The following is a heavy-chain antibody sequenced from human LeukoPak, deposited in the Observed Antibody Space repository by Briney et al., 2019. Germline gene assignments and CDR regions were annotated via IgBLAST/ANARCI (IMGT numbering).Heavy chain of an antibody. CDR2: INHSGST. V-gene: IGHV4-39*07. D-gene: IGHD3-16*01. CDR1: GGSISNSRYY. Sequence: SETLSLTCTVSGGSISNSRYYWGWIRQPPGKGLEWIGEINHSGSTNYNPSLKSRVTISVDTSKNQFSLKLSSVTAADTAVYYCARRPYGGYYYYHYMDVWGKGTTVTIS. J-gene: IGHJ6*03. CDR3: ARRPYGGYYYYHYMDV.